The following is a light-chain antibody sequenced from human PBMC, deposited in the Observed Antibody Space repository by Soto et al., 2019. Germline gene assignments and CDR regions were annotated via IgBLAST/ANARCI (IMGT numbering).Light chain of an antibody. J-gene: IGKJ2*03. CDR3: HQYGSSPPYS. Sequence: EIVLTQSPDTLSLSPGERATLSCRATQNVARSNLAWYQHRRGQAPRLLISGASTRAADTPDRFSGSGSGAQFTLTISRLEPEDFAVYYCHQYGSSPPYSCGQGTRLEL. CDR2: GAS. V-gene: IGKV3-20*01. CDR1: QNVARSN.